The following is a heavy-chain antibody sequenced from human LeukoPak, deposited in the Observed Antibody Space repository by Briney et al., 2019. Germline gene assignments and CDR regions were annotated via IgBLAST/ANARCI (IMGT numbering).Heavy chain of an antibody. V-gene: IGHV3-21*01. Sequence: GGSLRLSCAASGFTFSSYSMKWVRQAPGKGLEWVSSISSSSSYIYSADSVKGRFTISRDNAKNSLYLQMNSLRVEDTAVYYCTSGRSLAYFDYWGQGTLVTVSS. J-gene: IGHJ4*02. CDR1: GFTFSSYS. CDR3: TSGRSLAYFDY. CDR2: ISSSSSYI. D-gene: IGHD3/OR15-3a*01.